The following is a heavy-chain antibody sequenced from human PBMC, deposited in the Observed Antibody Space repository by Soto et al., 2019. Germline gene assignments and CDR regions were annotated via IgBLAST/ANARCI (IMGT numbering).Heavy chain of an antibody. D-gene: IGHD6-19*01. V-gene: IGHV3-15*07. J-gene: IGHJ4*02. CDR1: GLTFNNAW. CDR2: IKTKDDGGTT. Sequence: EVELVESGGGSVKPGGSLRLSCAASGLTFNNAWMNWVRQAPGKGLEWVGRIKTKDDGGTTDYAAPVKGRFTISRDDSKNTLYLQMNILKIDDTAVYYCTTSGYSSGWLDFDYWGQGTLVTVSS. CDR3: TTSGYSSGWLDFDY.